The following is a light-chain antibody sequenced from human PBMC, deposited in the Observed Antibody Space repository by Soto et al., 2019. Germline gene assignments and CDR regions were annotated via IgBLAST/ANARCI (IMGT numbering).Light chain of an antibody. J-gene: IGLJ1*01. Sequence: QSALTQPASVSGSPGQSVTISCTGTSSDVGAYKYVSWYQKHPGKAPKLMIYGVSNRPSGVSNRFSGSKSGNTAFLTISVLKPEDEADYYCSSFTGPPTLDVFGTGTKVTVL. V-gene: IGLV2-14*03. CDR2: GVS. CDR3: SSFTGPPTLDV. CDR1: SSDVGAYKY.